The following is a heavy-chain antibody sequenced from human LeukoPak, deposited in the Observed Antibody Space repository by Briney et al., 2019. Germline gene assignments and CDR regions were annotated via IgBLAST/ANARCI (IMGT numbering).Heavy chain of an antibody. Sequence: SETLSLTCTVSGGSISSSGYYWGWIRQPPGKGLEWIGNIHYSGTTYYKPSLKSRVTMFVDTSKNQFSLKLNSVSATDTAVYYCARRRGGSSYCDYWGQGTLVTVSS. D-gene: IGHD3-16*02. CDR1: GGSISSSGYY. CDR3: ARRRGGSSYCDY. J-gene: IGHJ4*02. CDR2: IHYSGTT. V-gene: IGHV4-39*01.